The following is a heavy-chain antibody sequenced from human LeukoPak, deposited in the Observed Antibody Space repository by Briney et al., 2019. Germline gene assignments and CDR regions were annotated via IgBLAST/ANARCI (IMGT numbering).Heavy chain of an antibody. CDR2: INPSGGSA. D-gene: IGHD7-27*01. CDR3: ARDRTGERYFDY. Sequence: ASVKVSCKASGYTFTSYYMHWVRQAPGQGLEWMGIINPSGGSASYAQKFQGRVTMTRDTSTSTVYMEVSSLRSEDTAVYYCARDRTGERYFDYWGQGTLVTVSS. J-gene: IGHJ4*02. V-gene: IGHV1-46*01. CDR1: GYTFTSYY.